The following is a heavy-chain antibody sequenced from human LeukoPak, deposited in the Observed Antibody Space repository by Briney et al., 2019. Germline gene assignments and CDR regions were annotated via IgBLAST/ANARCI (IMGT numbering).Heavy chain of an antibody. CDR1: GGSLSSGGYY. CDR3: ARGLQWEPPPDDAFDI. V-gene: IGHV4-31*01. D-gene: IGHD1-26*01. J-gene: IGHJ3*02. CDR2: IYYSGST. Sequence: SETLSLTCTVSGGSLSSGGYYWGWIRQHPGKGLVWIGYIYYSGSTYYNPSFKSQVTISVDTPKNQFSLKLSAVTAADTAVYYCARGLQWEPPPDDAFDIWGQGTMVTVSS.